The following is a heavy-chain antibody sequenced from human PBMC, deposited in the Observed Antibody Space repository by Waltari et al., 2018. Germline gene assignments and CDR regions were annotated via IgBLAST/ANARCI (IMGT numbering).Heavy chain of an antibody. D-gene: IGHD2-15*01. Sequence: EVQLVESGGGLVQQGGSLRLSCSASGLTFSTYWIHWVRQDPAKGLVWVSRINADGRSTGYADSVRGRFTISRDNAKNTVYLQMNSLRADDSALYYCATWKFCTGGSCYGWGYWGQGTLVTVSS. J-gene: IGHJ4*02. CDR1: GLTFSTYW. CDR3: ATWKFCTGGSCYGWGY. CDR2: INADGRST. V-gene: IGHV3-74*01.